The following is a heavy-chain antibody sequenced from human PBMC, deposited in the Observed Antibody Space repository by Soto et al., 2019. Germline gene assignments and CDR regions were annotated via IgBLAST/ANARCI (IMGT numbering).Heavy chain of an antibody. Sequence: QVQLQESGPGLVKPSETLSLTCTVSGGSVSTYYWSWIRQTPGQGLAWIGYIHHSGTTNYTPSLKRRVAMSMDPSKNQFSLHLTSVTAADTAVYYCARYDFWIGSHDAFDMWGKGTMVTVSS. V-gene: IGHV4-59*02. CDR3: ARYDFWIGSHDAFDM. D-gene: IGHD3-3*01. CDR2: IHHSGTT. CDR1: GGSVSTYY. J-gene: IGHJ3*02.